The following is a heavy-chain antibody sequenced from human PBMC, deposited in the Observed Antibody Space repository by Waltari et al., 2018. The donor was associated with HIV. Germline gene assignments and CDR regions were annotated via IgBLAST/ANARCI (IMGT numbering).Heavy chain of an antibody. V-gene: IGHV1-58*02. Sequence: QMQMVQSGPEVKKPGTSVKVSCKDSGFTFTSSAMQWVRQARGQRLERIGWIVVGSGNTNYAQKFQERVTITRDMSTSTAYMELSSLRSEDTAVYYCAAERGDYDILRGGMDVWGQGTTVTVSS. CDR2: IVVGSGNT. CDR3: AAERGDYDILRGGMDV. CDR1: GFTFTSSA. D-gene: IGHD3-9*01. J-gene: IGHJ6*02.